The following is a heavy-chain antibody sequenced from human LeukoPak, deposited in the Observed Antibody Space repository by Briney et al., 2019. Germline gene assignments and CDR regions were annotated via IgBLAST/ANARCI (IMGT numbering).Heavy chain of an antibody. D-gene: IGHD3-22*01. CDR1: GYTFTSYT. J-gene: IGHJ6*02. Sequence: GASVKVSCKASGYTFTSYTMHWVRQAPGQRLEWMGWINAGNGNTKYSQKFQGRVTITRDTSASTAYMELSSLRSEDTAVYYCARGPPYYYDSSGYHYYYYGMDVWGQGTTVTVSS. CDR3: ARGPPYYYDSSGYHYYYYGMDV. V-gene: IGHV1-3*01. CDR2: INAGNGNT.